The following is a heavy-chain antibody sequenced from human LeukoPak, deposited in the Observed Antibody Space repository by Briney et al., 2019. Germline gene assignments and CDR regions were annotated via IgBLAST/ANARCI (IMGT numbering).Heavy chain of an antibody. J-gene: IGHJ4*02. Sequence: WESLSLTWTVAGGSVSSYDGSWVRQPPGKGREWGGYIYDGGSTNYNPSLKSRVTISVDTSKNKFSLKRSYVTAAGPAVYYCARASSGVLDFDYWRQGALLTVPP. CDR3: ARASSGVLDFDY. D-gene: IGHD3-10*01. V-gene: IGHV4-59*08. CDR2: IYDGGST. CDR1: GGSVSSYD.